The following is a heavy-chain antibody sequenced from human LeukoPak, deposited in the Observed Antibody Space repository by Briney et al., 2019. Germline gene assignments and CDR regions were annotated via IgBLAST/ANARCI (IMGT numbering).Heavy chain of an antibody. V-gene: IGHV5-51*01. CDR1: GYTYTNYW. Sequence: GESLKISCKGSGYTYTNYWIAWVRQMPGRGPEWMAIIYPGDSNTRYSPSFQGQITISADKSISTAYLQWSSLKASDTAMYYCARQGMHYNFLTGYYSYYLDYWGQRTLVTVSS. CDR3: ARQGMHYNFLTGYYSYYLDY. J-gene: IGHJ4*02. CDR2: IYPGDSNT. D-gene: IGHD3-9*01.